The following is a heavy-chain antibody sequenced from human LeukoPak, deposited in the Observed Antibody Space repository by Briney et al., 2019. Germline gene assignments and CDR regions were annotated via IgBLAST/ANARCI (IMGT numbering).Heavy chain of an antibody. D-gene: IGHD4-11*01. CDR3: ARQPAPTTVLKYFVYYMDV. Sequence: SETLSLTCTVSDDSFSTHYWTWIRQPPGKGLEWIGYISYSGSTNYNPSLKSRVTISVDTSKNQFSLKLSSVTAADTAVYYCARQPAPTTVLKYFVYYMDVWGKGTTVTVSS. J-gene: IGHJ6*03. CDR1: DDSFSTHY. V-gene: IGHV4-59*11. CDR2: ISYSGST.